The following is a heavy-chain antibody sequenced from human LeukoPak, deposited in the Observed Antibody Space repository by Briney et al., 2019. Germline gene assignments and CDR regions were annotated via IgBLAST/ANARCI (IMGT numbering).Heavy chain of an antibody. V-gene: IGHV3-48*01. CDR2: ITNSGNSK. D-gene: IGHD2-8*01. CDR3: ARVTNGVCYG. Sequence: GGSLRLSCAASEFTFSSYSMNWVRQAPGKGLEWVSYITNSGNSKSYADSVKGRFTISRDNTKNSLYLQMNSLRAEDTAVYYCARVTNGVCYGWGQGTLVTVSS. CDR1: EFTFSSYS. J-gene: IGHJ4*02.